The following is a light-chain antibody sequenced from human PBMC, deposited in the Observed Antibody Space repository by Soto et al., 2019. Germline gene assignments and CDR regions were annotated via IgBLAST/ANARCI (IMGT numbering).Light chain of an antibody. CDR2: VVS. V-gene: IGLV2-14*01. J-gene: IGLJ3*02. Sequence: QSALAQPTSVSGSPGQSIAISCTGTSSDVGGYNYVSWHQQHPGKAPKVLISVVSNRPSGVSNRFSGSKSGNTASLTISGLQAEDEADYYCSSYAGSNKVFGGGTKLTVL. CDR1: SSDVGGYNY. CDR3: SSYAGSNKV.